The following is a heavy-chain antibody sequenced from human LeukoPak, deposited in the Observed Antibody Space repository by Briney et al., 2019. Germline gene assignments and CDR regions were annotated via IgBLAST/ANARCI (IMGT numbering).Heavy chain of an antibody. CDR1: GGSISSYY. CDR2: IYTSGST. J-gene: IGHJ6*03. V-gene: IGHV4-4*09. D-gene: IGHD5-12*01. Sequence: SETLSLTCTVSGGSISSYYWSWIRQPPGKGLEWIGYIYTSGSTNYNPSLKSRVTISVDTSKNQFSLKLSSVTAADTAVYYCARLSVVATIYYYYYYMDVWGKGTTVTVSS. CDR3: ARLSVVATIYYYYYYMDV.